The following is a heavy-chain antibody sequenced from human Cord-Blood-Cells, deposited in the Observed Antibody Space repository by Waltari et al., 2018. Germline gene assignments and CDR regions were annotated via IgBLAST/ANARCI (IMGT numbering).Heavy chain of an antibody. Sequence: QVQLVQSGAEVKKPGSSVKVSCKASGGTFSSSALSWIRQAPGQGREWMGGIIPIFGTANYAQKFQGRVTITADESTSTAYMELSSLRSEDTAVYYCARDTPLYYDSSGYDYWGQGTLVTVSS. CDR3: ARDTPLYYDSSGYDY. CDR1: GGTFSSSA. J-gene: IGHJ4*02. CDR2: IIPIFGTA. V-gene: IGHV1-69*01. D-gene: IGHD3-22*01.